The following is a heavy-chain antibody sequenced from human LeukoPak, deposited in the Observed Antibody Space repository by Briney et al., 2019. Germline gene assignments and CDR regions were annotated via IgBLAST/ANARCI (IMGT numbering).Heavy chain of an antibody. CDR1: GYTFTGYY. CDR2: INPNSGGT. V-gene: IGHV1-2*02. Sequence: ASVKVSCKASGYTFTGYYMHWVRQAPGQGLEWMGWINPNSGGTNYAQKFQGRVTMTRDTSISTAYMEPSRLRSDDTAVYYCARVRPTTWPEYYFDYWGQGTLVTVSS. CDR3: ARVRPTTWPEYYFDY. J-gene: IGHJ4*02. D-gene: IGHD2/OR15-2a*01.